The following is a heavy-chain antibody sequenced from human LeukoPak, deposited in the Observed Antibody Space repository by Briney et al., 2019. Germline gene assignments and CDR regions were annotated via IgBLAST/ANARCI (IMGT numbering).Heavy chain of an antibody. CDR3: ARDEGYHYYAMEV. CDR2: IYTSGST. V-gene: IGHV4-61*02. J-gene: IGHJ6*02. Sequence: SQTLSLTCTVSGGSISSGHNYWSWIPQPAGKGLEWIGRIYTSGSTDYNPSLKSRVPISVDASKNQFSLKLSSAPAADPAVYYCARDEGYHYYAMEVWGQGPTVTVSS. CDR1: GGSISSGHNY.